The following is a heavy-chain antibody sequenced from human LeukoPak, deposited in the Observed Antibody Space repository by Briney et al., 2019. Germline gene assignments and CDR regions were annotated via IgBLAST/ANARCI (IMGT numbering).Heavy chain of an antibody. V-gene: IGHV1-24*01. Sequence: GASVKVSCKVSGYSVTELSMQWVRQAPGKGLECLGGFDPEEAKMVYAQKFQGRVTMTEDTSTDTAYMELRGLTSEDTAVYYCATRNGDFWSGNVDWGQGTLVAVSS. CDR1: GYSVTELS. D-gene: IGHD3-3*01. CDR3: ATRNGDFWSGNVD. CDR2: FDPEEAKM. J-gene: IGHJ4*02.